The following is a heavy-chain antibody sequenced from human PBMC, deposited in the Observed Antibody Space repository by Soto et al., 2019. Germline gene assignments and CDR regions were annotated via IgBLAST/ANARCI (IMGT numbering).Heavy chain of an antibody. CDR2: IWYDGSNK. Sequence: QVQLVESGGGVVQPGRSLRLSCAASGFTFSSYGMHWVRQAPGKGLELVAVIWYDGSNKYYADSVKGRFTISRDNSKNTLYLQMNSLRAEDTAVYYCARDRVGYSNYEQPVDYWGQGTLVTVSS. J-gene: IGHJ4*02. V-gene: IGHV3-33*01. CDR1: GFTFSSYG. CDR3: ARDRVGYSNYEQPVDY. D-gene: IGHD4-4*01.